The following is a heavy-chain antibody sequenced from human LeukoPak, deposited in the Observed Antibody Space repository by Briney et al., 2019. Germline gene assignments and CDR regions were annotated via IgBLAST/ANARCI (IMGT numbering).Heavy chain of an antibody. J-gene: IGHJ4*02. V-gene: IGHV3-30*18. D-gene: IGHD6-19*01. Sequence: GGSLRLSCAASGFTFSSYGMHWVRQAPGKGLEWVAVISYDGSNKYYADSVKGRFTISRDNSKNTLYLQMNSLRAEDTAVYYCAKDRIRQWLSYYFDYWGQGTLVTVSS. CDR3: AKDRIRQWLSYYFDY. CDR1: GFTFSSYG. CDR2: ISYDGSNK.